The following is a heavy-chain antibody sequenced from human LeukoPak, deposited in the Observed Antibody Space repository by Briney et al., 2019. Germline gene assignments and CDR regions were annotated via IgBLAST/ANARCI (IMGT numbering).Heavy chain of an antibody. CDR1: GFTFSSYS. CDR3: ARDGVYYDSSGDY. D-gene: IGHD3-22*01. J-gene: IGHJ4*02. Sequence: GGSLRLSCAASGFTFSSYSMNWVRQAPGKGLEWVSSISSSSSFIYYADSVKGRFTISRDNAKNSLYLQMNSLRAEDTAVYYCARDGVYYDSSGDYWGQGTLVTVSS. CDR2: ISSSSSFI. V-gene: IGHV3-21*01.